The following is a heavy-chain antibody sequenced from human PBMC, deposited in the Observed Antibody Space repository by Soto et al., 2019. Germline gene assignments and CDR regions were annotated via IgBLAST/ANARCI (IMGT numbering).Heavy chain of an antibody. Sequence: VSCKASGGTFSSYAISWVRQAPGQGLEWMGGIIPIFGTANYAQKFQGRVTITADESTSTAYMELSSLRSEDTAVYYCATPCACDYGDYEAYYYYYGMDVWGQGTTVTVSS. CDR2: IIPIFGTA. D-gene: IGHD4-17*01. CDR3: ATPCACDYGDYEAYYYYYGMDV. V-gene: IGHV1-69*01. CDR1: GGTFSSYA. J-gene: IGHJ6*02.